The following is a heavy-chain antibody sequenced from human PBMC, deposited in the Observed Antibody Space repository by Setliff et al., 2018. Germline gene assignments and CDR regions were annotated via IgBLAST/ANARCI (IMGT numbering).Heavy chain of an antibody. CDR2: INPSGGFT. D-gene: IGHD3-3*01. J-gene: IGHJ4*02. CDR3: ASRATYYNFWSGYYLY. V-gene: IGHV1-46*01. CDR1: GYTFTSYD. Sequence: GASVKVSCKASGYTFTSYDINWVRQAPGQGLEWMGIINPSGGFTSYAQKFQDRVTMTRDTSTSTVYMELSSLRSGDTAVYYCASRATYYNFWSGYYLYWGQGTLVTVSS.